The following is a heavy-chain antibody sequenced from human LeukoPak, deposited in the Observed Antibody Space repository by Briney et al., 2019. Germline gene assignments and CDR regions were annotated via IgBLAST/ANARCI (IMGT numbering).Heavy chain of an antibody. V-gene: IGHV3-21*01. CDR2: ISSSSSYI. J-gene: IGHJ4*02. CDR1: GFTFSSYS. CDR3: ARDHHSSGWSRGFDY. D-gene: IGHD6-19*01. Sequence: GGSLRLSCAASGFTFSSYSMNWVRQAPGKGXXXXXXISSSSSYIYYADSVKGRFTISRDNAKNSLYLQMNSLRAEDTAVYYCARDHHSSGWSRGFDYWGQGTLVTVSS.